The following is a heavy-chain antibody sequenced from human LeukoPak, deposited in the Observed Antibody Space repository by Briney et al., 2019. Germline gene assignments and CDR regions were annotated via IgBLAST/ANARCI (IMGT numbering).Heavy chain of an antibody. V-gene: IGHV4-59*08. CDR2: IYYSGNT. CDR3: ARAGYNYGFFNLDY. D-gene: IGHD5-18*01. J-gene: IGHJ4*02. CDR1: GGSMSNYY. Sequence: SETLSLTCTVSGGSMSNYYWTWIRQPPGKGLEWIGYIYYSGNTNYNPSLKSRVTISVDTSKNQFSLKLSSVTAADTALYYCARAGYNYGFFNLDYWGQGTLVTVSS.